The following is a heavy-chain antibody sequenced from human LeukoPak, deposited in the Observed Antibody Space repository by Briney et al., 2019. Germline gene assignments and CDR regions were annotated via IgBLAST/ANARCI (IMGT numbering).Heavy chain of an antibody. CDR1: GYTFASYD. Sequence: DSVKVSCKASGYTFASYDINWVRQATGQGLEWMGWMNPNSGNTGYAQKFQGRVTMTRNTSISTAYMELSSLRSEDTAVYYCARGRGGCSGGSCYYLDYWGQGTLVTVSS. D-gene: IGHD2-15*01. V-gene: IGHV1-8*01. J-gene: IGHJ4*02. CDR2: MNPNSGNT. CDR3: ARGRGGCSGGSCYYLDY.